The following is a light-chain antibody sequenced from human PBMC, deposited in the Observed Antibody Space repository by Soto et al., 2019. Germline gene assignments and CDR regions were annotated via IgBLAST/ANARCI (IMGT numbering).Light chain of an antibody. CDR3: QQGSGWLP. CDR2: DAS. V-gene: IGKV3-11*01. J-gene: IGKJ4*01. CDR1: QSFSTA. Sequence: EIVLTQSPATLSLSPGERATLSCRASQSFSTALAWYQQKPGQAPRLLIYDASIRATGIPARFSGSGSGTAVGLNNSKLQPEDCAVYYCQQGSGWLPFGGGTKVEIK.